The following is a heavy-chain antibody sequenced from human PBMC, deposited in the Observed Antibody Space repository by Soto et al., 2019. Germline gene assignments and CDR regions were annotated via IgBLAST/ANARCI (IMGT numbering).Heavy chain of an antibody. J-gene: IGHJ3*01. D-gene: IGHD2-8*01. CDR1: GYTFSAYN. Sequence: QVQLVQSGAEMKKPGASVRVSCKASGYTFSAYNVHWVRQAPGQGPQWVGWINLNTGVTNYGPELQDPVTMTRDTSISTAYMELNSLRSDDTAIYYCAFGENVGDGVFDVWGQGTVVAVSS. V-gene: IGHV1-2*02. CDR3: AFGENVGDGVFDV. CDR2: INLNTGVT.